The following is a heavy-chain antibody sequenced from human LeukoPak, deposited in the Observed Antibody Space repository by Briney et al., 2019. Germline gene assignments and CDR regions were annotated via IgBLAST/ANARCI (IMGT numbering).Heavy chain of an antibody. CDR3: AKDMQDYYYYGMDV. J-gene: IGHJ6*02. CDR2: ISWSSGSI. V-gene: IGHV3-9*01. CDR1: GFTFDDYA. Sequence: GGSLRLSCAASGFTFDDYAMHWVRQAPGKGLEWVSGISWSSGSIGYADSVKGRFTISRDNAKNSLYLQMNSLRAEDTALYYCAKDMQDYYYYGMDVWGQGTTVTVSS.